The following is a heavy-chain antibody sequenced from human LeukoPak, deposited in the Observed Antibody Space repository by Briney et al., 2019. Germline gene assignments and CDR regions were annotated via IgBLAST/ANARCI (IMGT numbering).Heavy chain of an antibody. D-gene: IGHD3-3*01. Sequence: SETLSLTCIVSGGSISGYYWIWIRQPPGKGLEWIGYIYYSGSTNYNPSLKCRVPISVDPCKNQFSLKLTSVTAADTAEYCGVKGFLGVVGSFDTWGERKLVTASS. J-gene: IGHJ5*02. CDR2: IYYSGST. CDR3: VKGFLGVVGSFDT. V-gene: IGHV4-59*01. CDR1: GGSISGYY.